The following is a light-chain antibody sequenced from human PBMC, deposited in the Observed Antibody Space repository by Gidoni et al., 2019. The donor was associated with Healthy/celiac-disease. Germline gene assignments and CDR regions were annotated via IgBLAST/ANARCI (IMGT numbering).Light chain of an antibody. CDR2: QDS. V-gene: IGLV3-1*01. J-gene: IGLJ2*01. CDR1: KLGDKY. CDR3: QAWDSSTVV. Sequence: SNELTQPPSVSVSPGQTASITCSGDKLGDKYACWYQQKPGQSPVLVIYQDSKRPSGIPARFSGSNSGNTATLTISGTQAMDEADYYCQAWDSSTVVFGGGTKLTVL.